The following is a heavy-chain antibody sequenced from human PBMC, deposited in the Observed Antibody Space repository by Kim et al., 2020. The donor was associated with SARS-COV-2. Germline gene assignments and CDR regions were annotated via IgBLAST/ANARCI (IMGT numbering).Heavy chain of an antibody. CDR2: INHSGST. J-gene: IGHJ4*02. D-gene: IGHD6-13*01. CDR3: ARAGSAALDY. CDR1: GGSFSGYY. V-gene: IGHV4-34*01. Sequence: SETLSLTCAVYGGSFSGYYWSWIRQPPGKGLEWIGEINHSGSTNYNPSLKSRVTISVDTSKNQFSLKLSSVTAADTAVYYCARAGSAALDYWGQGTLVTVSS.